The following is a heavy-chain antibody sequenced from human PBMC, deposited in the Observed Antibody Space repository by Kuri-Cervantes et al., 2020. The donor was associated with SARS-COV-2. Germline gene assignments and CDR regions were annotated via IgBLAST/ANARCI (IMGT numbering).Heavy chain of an antibody. CDR1: GYSISSGYY. D-gene: IGHD2-15*01. Sequence: SETLSLTCAVSGYSISSGYYWGWIRQPPGKGLEWIGSIYHSGSTYYNPSLKSRVTISVDTSKNQLSLKLSSVTAADTAVYYCAIAWSTFDYWGQGTLVTVSS. CDR2: IYHSGST. CDR3: AIAWSTFDY. J-gene: IGHJ4*02. V-gene: IGHV4-38-2*01.